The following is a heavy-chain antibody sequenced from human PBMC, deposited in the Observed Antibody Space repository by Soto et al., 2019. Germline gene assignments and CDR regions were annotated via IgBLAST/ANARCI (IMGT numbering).Heavy chain of an antibody. V-gene: IGHV3-21*03. Sequence: EVQLVESGGGLVKPGGSLRLSCAASGFTFSSYSMNWVRQAPGKGLEWVSSISSSSSYIYYEDSVKGRFTISRDNAKKSLYLQMNSLRAEDTAVYYCARHPLDPTAGAFDIWGQGTMVTVSS. CDR1: GFTFSSYS. J-gene: IGHJ3*02. D-gene: IGHD3-9*01. CDR2: ISSSSSYI. CDR3: ARHPLDPTAGAFDI.